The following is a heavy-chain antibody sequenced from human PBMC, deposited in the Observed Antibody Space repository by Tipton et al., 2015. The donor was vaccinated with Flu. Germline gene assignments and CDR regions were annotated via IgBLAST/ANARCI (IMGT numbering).Heavy chain of an antibody. V-gene: IGHV3-23*01. CDR1: GFTFNNYV. J-gene: IGHJ4*02. CDR2: ISGNGGTT. Sequence: GSLRLSCAASGFTFNNYVINWVRQAPGKGLEWVSLISGNGGTTYYADSVKGRFTISRDNSKNTLYLQMNSLRAEDTAVYYCARREYVNSAAKCLDYWGQGTLVTVSS. CDR3: ARREYVNSAAKCLDY. D-gene: IGHD6-6*01.